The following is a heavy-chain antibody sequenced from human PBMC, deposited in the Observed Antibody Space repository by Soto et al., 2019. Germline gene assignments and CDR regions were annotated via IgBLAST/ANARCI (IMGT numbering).Heavy chain of an antibody. Sequence: PGPRSLTSTDSGVSISKYYWSLIRQPPGKGLEWIGYIYYSGSTNYNPSLKSRVTISVDTSKNQFSLKLSSVTAADTAVYYCASSNIAAAGFYYYGMDVWGRGTTVS. D-gene: IGHD6-13*01. CDR3: ASSNIAAAGFYYYGMDV. CDR2: IYYSGST. CDR1: GVSISKYY. J-gene: IGHJ6*02. V-gene: IGHV4-59*01.